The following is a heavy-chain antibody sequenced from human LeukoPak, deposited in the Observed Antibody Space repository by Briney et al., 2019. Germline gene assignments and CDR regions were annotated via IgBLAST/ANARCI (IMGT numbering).Heavy chain of an antibody. CDR3: ARGVAATVSEYNWFDP. V-gene: IGHV4-4*02. Sequence: SETLSLTCAVSGGSISSSNWWSWVRQPPGKGLEWIGEIYHSGSTNYNPSLKSRVTISVDKSKNQFSLKLSSVTAADTAVYYCARGVAATVSEYNWFDPWGQGTLVTVSS. D-gene: IGHD2-15*01. CDR1: GGSISSSNW. J-gene: IGHJ5*02. CDR2: IYHSGST.